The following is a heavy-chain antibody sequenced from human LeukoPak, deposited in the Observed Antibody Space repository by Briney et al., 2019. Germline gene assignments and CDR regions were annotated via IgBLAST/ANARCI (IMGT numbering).Heavy chain of an antibody. D-gene: IGHD5-18*01. Sequence: GESLKISCKGSGYSFISYWIGWVRQMPGKGLEWMGIIYPGDSDIRYSPSFQGQVTISVDKSISTAYLQWSSLKASDTAVYYCARRLQGYIYGFDYWGQGTLVTVSS. CDR1: GYSFISYW. V-gene: IGHV5-51*01. CDR3: ARRLQGYIYGFDY. CDR2: IYPGDSDI. J-gene: IGHJ4*02.